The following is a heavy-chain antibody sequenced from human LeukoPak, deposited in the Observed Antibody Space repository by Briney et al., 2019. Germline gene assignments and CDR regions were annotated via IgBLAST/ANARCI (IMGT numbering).Heavy chain of an antibody. CDR2: ISAYNGNT. CDR3: ARAHYDFWSDGLDI. J-gene: IGHJ3*02. Sequence: GASVKVSCRASGYTFTSYGISWVRQAPGQGLEWMGWISAYNGNTNYAQKLQGRVTMTTDTSTSTAYMELRSLRSDDTAVYYCARAHYDFWSDGLDIWGQGTMVTVSS. CDR1: GYTFTSYG. V-gene: IGHV1-18*01. D-gene: IGHD3-3*01.